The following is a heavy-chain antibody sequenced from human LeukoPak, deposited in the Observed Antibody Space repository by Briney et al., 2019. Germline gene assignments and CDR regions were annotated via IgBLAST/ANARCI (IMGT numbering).Heavy chain of an antibody. CDR1: GITVNTNY. V-gene: IGHV3-30-3*01. Sequence: GGSLRLSCAASGITVNTNYMSWVRQAPGKGLEWVAVISYDGSNKYYADSVKGRFTISRDNSKNTLYLQMNSLRAEDTAVYYCARDPCSSGWYKEYFQHWGQGTLVTVSS. CDR3: ARDPCSSGWYKEYFQH. J-gene: IGHJ1*01. CDR2: ISYDGSNK. D-gene: IGHD6-19*01.